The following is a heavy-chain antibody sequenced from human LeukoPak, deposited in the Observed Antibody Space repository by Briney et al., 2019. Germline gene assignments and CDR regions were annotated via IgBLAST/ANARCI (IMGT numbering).Heavy chain of an antibody. CDR1: GFSFSRYW. Sequence: LGGSLRLSWAAAGFSFSRYWMSWVRQAPGKGLEWVANIKQDGGERYYVDSVKGRFTISRDNAKNSLYLQMNSLRAEDTAVYFCAMIEQVVSNVEGGYWGQGTLVTVSS. CDR3: AMIEQVVSNVEGGY. CDR2: IKQDGGER. V-gene: IGHV3-7*03. J-gene: IGHJ4*02. D-gene: IGHD6-6*01.